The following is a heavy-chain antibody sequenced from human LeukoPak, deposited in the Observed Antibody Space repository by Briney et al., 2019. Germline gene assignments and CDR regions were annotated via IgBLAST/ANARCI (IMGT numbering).Heavy chain of an antibody. V-gene: IGHV1-24*01. D-gene: IGHD6-13*01. CDR3: ATAGIAAAGTLDY. CDR2: FDHEDGET. J-gene: IGHJ4*02. CDR1: GYTLTELS. Sequence: ASVKVSCKVSGYTLTELSMHWVRQAPGKGLEGMGGFDHEDGETIYAQKFQGRVTMTEDTSTDTAYMELSSQRSEDTAVYYCATAGIAAAGTLDYWGQGTLVTVSS.